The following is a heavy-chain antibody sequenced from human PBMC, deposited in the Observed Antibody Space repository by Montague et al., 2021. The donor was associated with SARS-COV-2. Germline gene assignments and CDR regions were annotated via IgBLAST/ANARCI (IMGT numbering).Heavy chain of an antibody. CDR3: ASSRAAGTVYYYYGMDV. CDR1: GFTFSSYS. Sequence: SRSLSWAASGFTFSSYSMNWVRQAPGKGLEWVSSISRSRSYIYYADSVKGRFTISRDNAKNSLYLQMNSLRAEDTAVYYCASSRAAGTVYYYYGMDVWGQGTTVTVSS. V-gene: IGHV3-21*01. J-gene: IGHJ6*02. D-gene: IGHD6-13*01. CDR2: ISRSRSYI.